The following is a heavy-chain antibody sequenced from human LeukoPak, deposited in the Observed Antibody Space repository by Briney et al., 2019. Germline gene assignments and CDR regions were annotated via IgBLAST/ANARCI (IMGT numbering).Heavy chain of an antibody. CDR3: ARVVEEWLVDY. D-gene: IGHD6-19*01. CDR1: GYTFTSYG. CDR2: ISTYNGNT. J-gene: IGHJ4*02. V-gene: IGHV1-18*01. Sequence: VASVKVSCKASGYTFTSYGISWVRQAPGQGLERMGWISTYNGNTNYAQKLQGRVTMTTDTSTSTAYMELRSLRSDDTAVYYCARVVEEWLVDYWGQGTLVTVSS.